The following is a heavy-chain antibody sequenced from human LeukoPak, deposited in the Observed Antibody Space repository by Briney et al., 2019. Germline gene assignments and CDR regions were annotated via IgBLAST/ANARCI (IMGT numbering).Heavy chain of an antibody. Sequence: GGSLRLSCAASGFTVGSKYMSWVRQAPGKGLEWVSVIYSGGSTYYADSVKGRFTISRDNSKNTLYLQMNSLRAEDTAVYYCAKDRLGYTVFYFDYWGQGTLVTVSS. D-gene: IGHD5-24*01. CDR3: AKDRLGYTVFYFDY. CDR2: IYSGGST. CDR1: GFTVGSKY. V-gene: IGHV3-53*01. J-gene: IGHJ4*02.